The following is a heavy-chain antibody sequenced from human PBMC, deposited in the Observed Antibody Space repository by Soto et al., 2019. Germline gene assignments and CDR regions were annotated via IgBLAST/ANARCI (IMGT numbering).Heavy chain of an antibody. CDR3: AKFFYSTPYFYYYMDV. J-gene: IGHJ6*03. D-gene: IGHD2-15*01. Sequence: EVHLLESGGDLVQPGGSLRLSCAASGFPFSSYGMTWVRQAPGKGLEWVSTISGSGESTYYTDSVKGRFTISRDNSQNTLSLQMSSLTAEDTAVYYSAKFFYSTPYFYYYMDVWGRGTTVTVSS. V-gene: IGHV3-23*01. CDR2: ISGSGEST. CDR1: GFPFSSYG.